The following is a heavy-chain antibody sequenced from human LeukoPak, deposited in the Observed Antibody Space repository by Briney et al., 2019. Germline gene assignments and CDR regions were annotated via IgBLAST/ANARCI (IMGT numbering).Heavy chain of an antibody. CDR1: GFTFSDYY. V-gene: IGHV3-7*01. J-gene: IGHJ4*02. Sequence: GGSLRLSCAASGFTFSDYYMSWIRQAPGKGLEWVANIKQDGSEKYYVDSVKGRFTISRDNAKNSLYLQMNSLSAEDTAVYYCARDVSYGYYYAYYFDYWGQGTLVTVSS. CDR3: ARDVSYGYYYAYYFDY. D-gene: IGHD3-22*01. CDR2: IKQDGSEK.